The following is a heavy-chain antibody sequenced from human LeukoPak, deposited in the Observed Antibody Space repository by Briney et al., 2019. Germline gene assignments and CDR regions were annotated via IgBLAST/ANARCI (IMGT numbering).Heavy chain of an antibody. Sequence: PSETLSLTCTVSGGSISSYYWSWIRQPPGKGLEWIAYIYYSGSTNYNPSLKSRVTISVDTSKNQFSLKLSSVTAADTAVYYCARHIVVVPAAIPNWFDPWGQGTLVTVSS. CDR2: IYYSGST. D-gene: IGHD2-2*01. CDR1: GGSISSYY. V-gene: IGHV4-59*08. J-gene: IGHJ5*02. CDR3: ARHIVVVPAAIPNWFDP.